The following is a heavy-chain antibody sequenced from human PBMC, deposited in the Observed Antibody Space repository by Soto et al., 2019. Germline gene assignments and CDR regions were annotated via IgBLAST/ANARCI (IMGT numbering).Heavy chain of an antibody. CDR2: MNTTSGNT. Sequence: ASAKVSPKAPRYTFTSYDINWVRHATGQGLEWMGRMNTTSGNTRYAQKLQGRVTTTRNTSIITAYMELSSLRSEDTAVYYCARGQELMVYAIRDDSYSYMDVWGKGTTVTVSS. D-gene: IGHD2-8*01. V-gene: IGHV1-8*01. CDR3: ARGQELMVYAIRDDSYSYMDV. CDR1: RYTFTSYD. J-gene: IGHJ6*03.